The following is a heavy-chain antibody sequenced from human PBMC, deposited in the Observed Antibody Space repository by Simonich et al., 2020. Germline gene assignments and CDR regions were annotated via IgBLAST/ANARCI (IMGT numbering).Heavy chain of an antibody. CDR1: GGSISSSSYY. Sequence: QLQLQESGPGLVKPSETLSLTCTVSGGSISSSSYYWGWIRQPPGKGLEWIGSNYYSGSTSYNPSLKSRVTISVDTSKNQFSLKLSSVTAADTAVYYCARHAGFAFDIWGQGTMVTVSS. CDR2: NYYSGST. D-gene: IGHD6-13*01. CDR3: ARHAGFAFDI. V-gene: IGHV4-39*01. J-gene: IGHJ3*02.